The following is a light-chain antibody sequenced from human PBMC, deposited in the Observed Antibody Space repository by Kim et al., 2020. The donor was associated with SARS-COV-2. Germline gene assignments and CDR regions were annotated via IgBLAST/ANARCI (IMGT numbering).Light chain of an antibody. J-gene: IGKJ1*01. Sequence: EIVLTQSPGTLSLSPGERDTLSCRASQSVSSSYLAWDQQKPGQAPRLLIYGASSRATGIPDRFSGSGSGTDFTVTISRLEPEDFAVYYCQRYDSKPETFGHGTKVDSK. CDR1: QSVSSSY. CDR2: GAS. V-gene: IGKV3-20*01. CDR3: QRYDSKPET.